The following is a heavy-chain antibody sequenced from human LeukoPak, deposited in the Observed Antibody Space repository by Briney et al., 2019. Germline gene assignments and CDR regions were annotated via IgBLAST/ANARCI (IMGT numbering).Heavy chain of an antibody. J-gene: IGHJ4*01. CDR2: IYYSGTT. CDR3: ARDRDSTNYFDY. V-gene: IGHV4-31*03. D-gene: IGHD2/OR15-2a*01. CDR1: GGSISSGGYY. Sequence: SETQSLTCTVSGGSISSGGYYWSWIRQHPGKGLEWIGSIYYSGTTYYNPSLKSRVTISVDTSKNQFSLKLSSVTAADTAVYYCARDRDSTNYFDYWGQGILVTVSS.